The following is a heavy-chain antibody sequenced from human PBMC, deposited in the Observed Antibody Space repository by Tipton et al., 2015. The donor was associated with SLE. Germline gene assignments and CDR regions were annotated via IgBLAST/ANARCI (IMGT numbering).Heavy chain of an antibody. V-gene: IGHV3-9*01. CDR2: ISWNSGTI. D-gene: IGHD2-21*01. Sequence: SLRLSCAASGFTFDDYAMHWVRQAPGKGLEWVSSISWNSGTIVYADSVKGRFTVSRDNAKKSLYLQMNSLRAEDTAVYYCARDRTLVVDAFDIWGQGTMVTVSS. J-gene: IGHJ3*02. CDR3: ARDRTLVVDAFDI. CDR1: GFTFDDYA.